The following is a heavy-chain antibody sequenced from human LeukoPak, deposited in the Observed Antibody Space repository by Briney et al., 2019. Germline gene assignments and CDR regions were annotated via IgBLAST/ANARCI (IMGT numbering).Heavy chain of an antibody. CDR1: GYSFTNYW. V-gene: IGHV5-51*01. D-gene: IGHD6-25*01. J-gene: IGHJ4*02. Sequence: GESLKISCKGSGYSFTNYWIGWVRQMPGKGLEWMGIIYPGGSDPRYSPSFQGQVTISADKSIGTAYLQWSSLRASDTAVYYCARHVGADTGFLDYWGLGTLVTVSS. CDR2: IYPGGSDP. CDR3: ARHVGADTGFLDY.